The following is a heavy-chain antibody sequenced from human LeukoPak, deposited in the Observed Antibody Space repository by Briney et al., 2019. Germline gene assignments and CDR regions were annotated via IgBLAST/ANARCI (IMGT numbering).Heavy chain of an antibody. CDR1: GFTFSSYA. D-gene: IGHD3-3*01. Sequence: GGSLRLSCAPSGFTFSSYAMSWVRQATGKGLEWVSAFCGSGGSTYYADSVKGRFTIARDNSKNTLYLQMNSLRAEDTAVYYCANQIYDFWSGYYSYYFDYWGQGTLVTVSS. V-gene: IGHV3-23*01. CDR2: FCGSGGST. CDR3: ANQIYDFWSGYYSYYFDY. J-gene: IGHJ4*02.